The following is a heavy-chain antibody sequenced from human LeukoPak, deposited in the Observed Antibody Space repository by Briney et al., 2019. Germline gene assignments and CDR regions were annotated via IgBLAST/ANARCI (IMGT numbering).Heavy chain of an antibody. CDR1: GYTLTGYY. V-gene: IGHV1-2*02. D-gene: IGHD1-26*01. Sequence: GASVKVSCKASGYTLTGYYMHWVRQAPGQGLEWMGWINPNSGGTNYAQKFQGRVTMTRDTSISTAYMELSRLRSDDTAVYYCARDVHIVGAIPFDYWGQGTLVTVSS. CDR3: ARDVHIVGAIPFDY. J-gene: IGHJ4*02. CDR2: INPNSGGT.